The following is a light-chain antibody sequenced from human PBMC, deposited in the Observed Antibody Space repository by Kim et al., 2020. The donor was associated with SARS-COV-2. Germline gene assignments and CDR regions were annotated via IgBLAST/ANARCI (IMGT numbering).Light chain of an antibody. CDR1: SFNIGNNT. J-gene: IGLJ2*01. CDR3: AAWDDNLNGPL. Sequence: ELTQPPSASGTPGQRVTISCSGSSFNIGNNTVNWYQQLPGTAPKLLIHTSDQRPSGVSDRFSGSKSGTSAFLVVSGLQSEDEADYYCAAWDDNLNGPLFGGGTQLTVL. CDR2: TSD. V-gene: IGLV1-44*01.